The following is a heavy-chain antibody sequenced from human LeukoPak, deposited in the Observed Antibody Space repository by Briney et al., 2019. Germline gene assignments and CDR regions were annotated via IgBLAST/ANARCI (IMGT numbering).Heavy chain of an antibody. CDR1: GGSFSGYY. CDR3: ARAEPSYVDTAGWVITAFDI. Sequence: PSETLSLTCAVYGGSFSGYYWSWIRQPPGKGLEWIGEINHSGSTNYNPSLKSRVTIPVDTSKNQFSLKLSSVTAADTAVYYCARAEPSYVDTAGWVITAFDIWGQGTMVTVSS. CDR2: INHSGST. V-gene: IGHV4-34*01. J-gene: IGHJ3*02. D-gene: IGHD5-18*01.